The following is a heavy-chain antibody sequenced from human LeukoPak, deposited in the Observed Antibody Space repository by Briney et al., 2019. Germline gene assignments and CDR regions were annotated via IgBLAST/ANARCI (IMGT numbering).Heavy chain of an antibody. CDR3: ARSDYGGFYDMFDF. D-gene: IGHD4-23*01. CDR2: ISYDGNHQ. V-gene: IGHV3-30*04. Sequence: GSSLRLSCAASGFSFSAYAMHWVRQAPGKGLDWVAVISYDGNHQYYSDFVKGRFTISRDNSNHTVHLQMDSLRAEDTAFYYCARSDYGGFYDMFDFWGQGTLVIVSS. J-gene: IGHJ4*02. CDR1: GFSFSAYA.